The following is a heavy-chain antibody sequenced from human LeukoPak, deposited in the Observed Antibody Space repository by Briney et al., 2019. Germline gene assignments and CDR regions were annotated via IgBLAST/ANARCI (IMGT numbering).Heavy chain of an antibody. CDR1: GFTFSSYD. D-gene: IGHD4-11*01. Sequence: GGSLRLSCAASGFTFSSYDMHWVRQATGKGLEWVSGINTAGDTYYPGSVKGRFTISRENAKNSLYLQMDNLRAGDTAVYYRARGLPGGFDPWGQGTLVTVSS. CDR3: ARGLPGGFDP. CDR2: INTAGDT. V-gene: IGHV3-13*04. J-gene: IGHJ5*02.